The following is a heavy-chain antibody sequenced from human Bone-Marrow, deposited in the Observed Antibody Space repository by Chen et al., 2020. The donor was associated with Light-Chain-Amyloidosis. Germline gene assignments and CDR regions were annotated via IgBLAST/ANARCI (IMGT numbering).Heavy chain of an antibody. CDR1: GYTFPNYW. Sequence: EVQLEQSGPEVIKPGESLKISCKGSGYTFPNYWIGWVRQMPGKGLEWMGVIYPDDSDARYSPSFEGQVTIPADKSITTAYLQWRSLKASDTAMYYCARRRDGYNFDYWGQGTLVTVSS. J-gene: IGHJ4*02. D-gene: IGHD5-12*01. CDR2: IYPDDSDA. V-gene: IGHV5-51*01. CDR3: ARRRDGYNFDY.